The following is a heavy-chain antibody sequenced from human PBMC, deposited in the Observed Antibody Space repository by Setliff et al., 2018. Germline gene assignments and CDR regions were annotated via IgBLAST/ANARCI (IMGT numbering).Heavy chain of an antibody. CDR1: GGSVSSTSHY. J-gene: IGHJ5*02. CDR3: AKVKKQLIRGSGLDL. Sequence: SETLSLTCNVSGGSVSSTSHYWGWIRQPPGKGMEWIGSVYYSGYTYYNPSLQSRVTISVDMSKNTLYLQMDSLRPEDTGVYYCAKVKKQLIRGSGLDLWGQGTLVTVSS. D-gene: IGHD3-10*01. CDR2: VYYSGYT. V-gene: IGHV4-39*07.